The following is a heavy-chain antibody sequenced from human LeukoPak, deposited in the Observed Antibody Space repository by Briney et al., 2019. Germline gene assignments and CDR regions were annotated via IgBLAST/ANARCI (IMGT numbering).Heavy chain of an antibody. CDR2: IYYSGAT. CDR3: ARCISRSWYGDFQH. J-gene: IGHJ1*01. V-gene: IGHV4-59*07. Sequence: SDTLSLTCTVSGGSMSGYFWSWIRQPPGKGLEWIGYIYYSGATNYQPSLKSRVTTSEATPKNQFSLKLSSVTAADTAVYYCARCISRSWYGDFQHWGRGRLV. CDR1: GGSMSGYF. D-gene: IGHD6-13*01.